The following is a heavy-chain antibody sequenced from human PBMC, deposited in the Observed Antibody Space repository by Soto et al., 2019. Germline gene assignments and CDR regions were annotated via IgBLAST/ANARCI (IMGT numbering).Heavy chain of an antibody. CDR1: GFTFSSYW. J-gene: IGHJ4*02. D-gene: IGHD5-12*01. Sequence: EVQLVESGGGLVQPGGSLRISCAASGFTFSSYWMHWVRQAPGKRLVWVSRINSDGSSTSYADSVKGRFTISRDTAKNTLYLQMNSLRAEDTAVYYCVVGNSLSFDCWGQGTLVTVSS. CDR3: VVGNSLSFDC. V-gene: IGHV3-74*01. CDR2: INSDGSST.